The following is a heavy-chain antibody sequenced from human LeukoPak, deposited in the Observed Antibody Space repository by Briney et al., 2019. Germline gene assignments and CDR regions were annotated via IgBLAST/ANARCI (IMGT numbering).Heavy chain of an antibody. J-gene: IGHJ4*02. CDR2: ISYDGSNK. V-gene: IGHV3-30-3*01. CDR1: GFTFSGYP. D-gene: IGHD4-23*01. Sequence: GGSLRLSCAASGFTFSGYPIHWVRQAPGKGLEWVAVISYDGSNKYYADSVKGRFTISRDNSKNTLYLQMNSLRAEDTAVYYCARGNDYGGPHYWGQGTLVTVSS. CDR3: ARGNDYGGPHY.